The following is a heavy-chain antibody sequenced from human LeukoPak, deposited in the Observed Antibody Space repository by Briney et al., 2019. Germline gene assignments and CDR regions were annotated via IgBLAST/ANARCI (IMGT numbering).Heavy chain of an antibody. CDR3: ASGYPQYYFDY. V-gene: IGHV1-69*13. CDR1: GGTFSSYA. CDR2: IIPIFGTA. J-gene: IGHJ4*02. Sequence: SVKVSCKASGGTFSSYAISWVQQAPGQGLEWMGGIIPIFGTANYAQKFQGRVTITADESTSTAYMELSSLRSEDTAVYYCASGYPQYYFDYWGQGTLVTVSS. D-gene: IGHD3-22*01.